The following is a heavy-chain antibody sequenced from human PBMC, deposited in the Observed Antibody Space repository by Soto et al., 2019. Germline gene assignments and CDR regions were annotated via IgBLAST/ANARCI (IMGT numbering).Heavy chain of an antibody. CDR3: ARDIVVVPAAIKYYYYGMDV. Sequence: ASVKVSCKASGYTFTSYGISWVRQAPGQGLEWMGWISAYNGNTNYAQKLQGRVTMTTDTSTSTAYMELRSLRSDDTAVYYCARDIVVVPAAIKYYYYGMDVWGQGTRSPS. CDR2: ISAYNGNT. J-gene: IGHJ6*02. V-gene: IGHV1-18*01. CDR1: GYTFTSYG. D-gene: IGHD2-2*01.